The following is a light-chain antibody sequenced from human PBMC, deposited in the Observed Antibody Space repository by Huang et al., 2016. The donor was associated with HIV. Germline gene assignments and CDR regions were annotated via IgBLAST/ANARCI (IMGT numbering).Light chain of an antibody. J-gene: IGKJ1*01. Sequence: AIQMTQYPASLSASVGDRVTITCRASQDIGNDLGWYQQRLGKAPKLLVSTASHLQSGVPSRFTGSGSGTHFTLTISGLQPEDFATYYCLQDYTYPWTFGQGTKVEI. V-gene: IGKV1-6*01. CDR3: LQDYTYPWT. CDR2: TAS. CDR1: QDIGND.